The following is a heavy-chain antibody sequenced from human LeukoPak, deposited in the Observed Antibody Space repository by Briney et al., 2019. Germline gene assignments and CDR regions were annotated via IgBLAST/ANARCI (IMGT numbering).Heavy chain of an antibody. V-gene: IGHV4-59*08. CDR2: VYSSGST. CDR3: AKRAITTAGDLWFDP. Sequence: PSETLSLTCTVSGGSISSYYWSWIRQPPGKGLEYIGHVYSSGSTVYNPSIKSRVTISIDTSKNQFSLKISSVTAADTAVYYCAKRAITTAGDLWFDPWGQGTLVTVSS. J-gene: IGHJ5*02. D-gene: IGHD6-13*01. CDR1: GGSISSYY.